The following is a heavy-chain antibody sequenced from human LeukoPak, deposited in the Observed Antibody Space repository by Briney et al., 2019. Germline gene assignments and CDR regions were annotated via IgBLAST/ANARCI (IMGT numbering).Heavy chain of an antibody. D-gene: IGHD3-22*01. J-gene: IGHJ4*02. CDR2: MNPNSGNT. CDR3: ARGDSPQDY. V-gene: IGHV1-8*01. CDR1: GYTFTSHD. Sequence: ASVKVSCKASGYTFTSHDINWVRQATGQGLEWMGWMNPNSGNTGYAQQFQGRVTMTRNTSIRTAYMELRSLTSEDTAVYYCARGDSPQDYWGQGTLVIVSS.